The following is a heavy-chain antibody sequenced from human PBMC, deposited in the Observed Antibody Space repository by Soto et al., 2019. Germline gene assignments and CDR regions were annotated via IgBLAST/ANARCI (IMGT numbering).Heavy chain of an antibody. Sequence: ASVKVSCKASGGTFSSYALNWVRQAPGQGLEWVGGITPMFGTAKNAQKFQGRVTITADESTTTAYMELSSLRSEDTAVYFCARDTGVTPHKSYFDYWGQGSLVPVSS. CDR2: ITPMFGTA. V-gene: IGHV1-69*13. CDR3: ARDTGVTPHKSYFDY. CDR1: GGTFSSYA. D-gene: IGHD3-3*01. J-gene: IGHJ4*02.